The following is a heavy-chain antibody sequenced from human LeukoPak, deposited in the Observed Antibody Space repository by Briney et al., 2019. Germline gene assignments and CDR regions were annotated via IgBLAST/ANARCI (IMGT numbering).Heavy chain of an antibody. J-gene: IGHJ5*02. CDR1: GDNFNNHA. Sequence: ASVKVSCRASGDNFNNHAINWVRQAPGQGLEWMGDIIPLFGKANYAQKFQGRLTITAEDSTSISYMELQSLSSEDTAIYFCARVRLSAAALSWFDPWGPGTLVTVSS. CDR2: IIPLFGKA. CDR3: ARVRLSAAALSWFDP. V-gene: IGHV1-69*13. D-gene: IGHD6-13*01.